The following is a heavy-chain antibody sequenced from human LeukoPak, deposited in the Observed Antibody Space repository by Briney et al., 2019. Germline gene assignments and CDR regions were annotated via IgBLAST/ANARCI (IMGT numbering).Heavy chain of an antibody. Sequence: GTSVKVSCKASGFTFSSSAMQWVRQARGQRLEWIGWIVVGSGNTNYAQKFQERVTITRDMSTSTAYMELSSLRSEDTAVYYCAADAATGGHDAFDIWGQETMVTVSS. J-gene: IGHJ3*02. CDR3: AADAATGGHDAFDI. V-gene: IGHV1-58*02. CDR1: GFTFSSSA. D-gene: IGHD1-26*01. CDR2: IVVGSGNT.